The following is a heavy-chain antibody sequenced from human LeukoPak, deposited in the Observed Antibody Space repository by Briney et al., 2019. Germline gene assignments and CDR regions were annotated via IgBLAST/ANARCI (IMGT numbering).Heavy chain of an antibody. CDR1: GFTFGDYG. CDR2: IRGKAYGGTT. Sequence: GGSLRLSCTASGFTFGDYGVGWVRQAPGKGLEWVRFIRGKAYGGTTEYAASVRGRFTISRDDSKSIAYLQMNSLKAEDTAVYYCARGGSCDYRGQGTLVTVSS. D-gene: IGHD3-16*01. V-gene: IGHV3-49*04. CDR3: ARGGSCDY. J-gene: IGHJ4*02.